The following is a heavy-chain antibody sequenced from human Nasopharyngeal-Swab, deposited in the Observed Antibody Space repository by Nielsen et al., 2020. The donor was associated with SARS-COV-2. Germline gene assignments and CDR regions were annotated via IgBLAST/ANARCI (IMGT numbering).Heavy chain of an antibody. CDR3: ARDIGHSSGWYSYYSYGMDV. D-gene: IGHD6-19*01. V-gene: IGHV3-30*03. CDR1: GFTFGYYG. CDR2: ISYDGSKK. Sequence: GESLKISCAASGFTFGYYGMHWVRQAPGKGLEWVAVISYDGSKKYYVDSVKGRLTISRDNSKNTLHLQMNSLRAEDTAVYYCARDIGHSSGWYSYYSYGMDVWGQGTTVTVSS. J-gene: IGHJ6*02.